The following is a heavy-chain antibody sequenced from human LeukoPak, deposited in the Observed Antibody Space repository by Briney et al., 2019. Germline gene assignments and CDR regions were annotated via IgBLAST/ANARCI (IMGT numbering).Heavy chain of an antibody. CDR2: IYYSGST. CDR3: ARGGNYYDSSPLDY. Sequence: AETLSLTCTVSGGSISSYYWSWIRQPPGKGLEWIGYIYYSGSTNYNPSLKSRVTISVDTSKNQFSLKLSSVTAPDTAVYYCARGGNYYDSSPLDYWGQGTLVTVSS. V-gene: IGHV4-59*01. J-gene: IGHJ4*02. D-gene: IGHD3-22*01. CDR1: GGSISSYY.